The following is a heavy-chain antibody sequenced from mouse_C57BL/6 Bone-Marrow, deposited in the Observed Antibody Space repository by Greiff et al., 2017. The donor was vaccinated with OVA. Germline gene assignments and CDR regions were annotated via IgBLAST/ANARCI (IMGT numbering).Heavy chain of an antibody. J-gene: IGHJ3*01. Sequence: VQLQQSGPELVKPGASVKISCKASGYAFSSSWMNWVKQRPGKGLEWIGRIYPGDGDTNYNGKFKGKATLTADKSSSTAYMQLSSLTSEDSAVYFCARRGYYGYDAGFAYWGQGTLVTVSA. D-gene: IGHD2-2*01. CDR1: GYAFSSSW. CDR2: IYPGDGDT. CDR3: ARRGYYGYDAGFAY. V-gene: IGHV1-82*01.